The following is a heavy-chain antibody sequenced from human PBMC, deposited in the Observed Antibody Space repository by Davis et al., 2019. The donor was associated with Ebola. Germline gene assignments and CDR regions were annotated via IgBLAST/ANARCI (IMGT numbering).Heavy chain of an antibody. V-gene: IGHV3-33*06. J-gene: IGHJ5*02. D-gene: IGHD2-15*01. Sequence: GESLKISCAASGFNFRSYGMHWVRQAPDKGLEWVAVIWYDGSRKYYGDSVKGRFTISRDNSNNLLYLQMNSLRAEDTAVYYCAKRIVAVLTPWGQGTLVTVSS. CDR3: AKRIVAVLTP. CDR1: GFNFRSYG. CDR2: IWYDGSRK.